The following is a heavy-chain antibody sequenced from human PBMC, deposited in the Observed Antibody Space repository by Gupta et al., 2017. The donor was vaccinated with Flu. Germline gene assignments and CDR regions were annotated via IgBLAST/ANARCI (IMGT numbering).Heavy chain of an antibody. D-gene: IGHD1-26*01. CDR3: AAPVGATTGYFDY. V-gene: IGHV3-48*01. CDR2: ISGSGSTI. CDR1: FSTYS. J-gene: IGHJ4*02. Sequence: FSTYSMNCVSQAQGKGLEWVSKISGSGSTIVYTKYVQGRCTISGDNAKNSLFLEMNSLRVEDTAVSYCAAPVGATTGYFDYWGQGTLVTVSS.